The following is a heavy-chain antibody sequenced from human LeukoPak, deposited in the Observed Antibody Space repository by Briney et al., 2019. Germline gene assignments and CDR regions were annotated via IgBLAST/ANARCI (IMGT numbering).Heavy chain of an antibody. CDR3: ARGHYSNFIDY. CDR1: GGSFSGYY. V-gene: IGHV4-34*01. J-gene: IGHJ4*02. CDR2: INHSGST. Sequence: KPSETLSLTCAVYGGSFSGYYWSWIRQPPGKGLEWIGEINHSGSTNYNPSLKSRVTISVDTSKNQFSLKLSSVTAADTAVYYCARGHYSNFIDYWGQGTLVTVSS. D-gene: IGHD4-11*01.